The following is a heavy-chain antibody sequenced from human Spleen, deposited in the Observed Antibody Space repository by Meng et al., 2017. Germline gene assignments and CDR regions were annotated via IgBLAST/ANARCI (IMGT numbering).Heavy chain of an antibody. CDR3: VRGSGWVRTGFDP. J-gene: IGHJ5*02. CDR1: GDYIGTGAYY. V-gene: IGHV4-39*01. CDR2: IGHSGFT. D-gene: IGHD6-19*01. Sequence: QPQLQESGSGLVKTSEALSLPCGVSGDYIGTGAYYWGWIRQAPGKGLEWIGSIGHSGFTYYTPSVRSRVTVSIDTSKNQFSLKLTSVTAADTAVYYCVRGSGWVRTGFDPWGQGTLVTVSS.